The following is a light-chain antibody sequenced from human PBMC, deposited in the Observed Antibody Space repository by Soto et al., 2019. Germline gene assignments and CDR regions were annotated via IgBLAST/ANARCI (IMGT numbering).Light chain of an antibody. CDR3: QQYGSSQT. Sequence: EIVLTQSPGTLSLSPGERATLSCRASQSVSSSYLAWYQQKPGQAPRLLIYGASSRATGIPDRFSGSGSGTDFNLTIIRLEPEDFAVYYCQQYGSSQTFGQGTKVEIK. J-gene: IGKJ1*01. V-gene: IGKV3-20*01. CDR2: GAS. CDR1: QSVSSSY.